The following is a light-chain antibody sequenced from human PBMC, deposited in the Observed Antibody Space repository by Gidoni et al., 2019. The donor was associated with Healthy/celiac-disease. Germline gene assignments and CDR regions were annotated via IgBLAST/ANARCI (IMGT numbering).Light chain of an antibody. V-gene: IGKV3-20*01. J-gene: IGKJ1*01. CDR1: QGVSSSY. Sequence: ELVLTQSPGTLYLSPGERATLSCRASQGVSSSYLAWYQQQPGRAPRLLIYGTTSRATSIPDRSSGRESGTDFTLTISRLEPEDFAVYYCQQYGSSPETFGQGTKVEIK. CDR3: QQYGSSPET. CDR2: GTT.